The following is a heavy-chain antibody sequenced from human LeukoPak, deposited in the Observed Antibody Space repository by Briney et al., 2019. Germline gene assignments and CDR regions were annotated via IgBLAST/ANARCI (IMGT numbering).Heavy chain of an antibody. J-gene: IGHJ5*02. CDR3: ARDPTRGSSENWFDP. CDR2: IIPIFGTA. CDR1: GGTFSSYA. Sequence: GASVKVSCKASGGTFSSYAISWVRQAPGQGLEWMGGIIPIFGTANYAQKFQGRVTITTDESTSTAYMELSSLRSEDTAVYYCARDPTRGSSENWFDPWGQGTLVTVSS. D-gene: IGHD6-6*01. V-gene: IGHV1-69*05.